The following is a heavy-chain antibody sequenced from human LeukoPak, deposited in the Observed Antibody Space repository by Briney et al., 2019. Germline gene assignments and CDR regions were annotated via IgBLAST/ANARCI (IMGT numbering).Heavy chain of an antibody. CDR1: GFTFSIYS. CDR2: ISHNDNYI. Sequence: GGSLRLSCAASGFTFSIYSMNWVRQAPGKGLEWVPSISHNDNYIYYADSVKGRFTISRDNAKNSLYLQMNSLRAEDTALYCCARDRGGSSSSEFDYWGQGALVTVSS. J-gene: IGHJ4*02. D-gene: IGHD2-2*01. CDR3: ARDRGGSSSSEFDY. V-gene: IGHV3-21*01.